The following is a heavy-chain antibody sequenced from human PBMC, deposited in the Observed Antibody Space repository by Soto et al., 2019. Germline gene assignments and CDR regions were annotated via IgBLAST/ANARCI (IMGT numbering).Heavy chain of an antibody. CDR1: GGSISSGGYY. CDR3: ARLYMVRGVMNWLDP. V-gene: IGHV4-31*03. Sequence: PSETLSLTCTVSGGSISSGGYYWSWIRQHPGKGLEWIGYIYYSGSTYYNPSLKSRVTISVDKSKNQFSLKLSSVTAADTAVYYCARLYMVRGVMNWLDPWGQGTLVTVSS. D-gene: IGHD3-10*01. CDR2: IYYSGST. J-gene: IGHJ5*02.